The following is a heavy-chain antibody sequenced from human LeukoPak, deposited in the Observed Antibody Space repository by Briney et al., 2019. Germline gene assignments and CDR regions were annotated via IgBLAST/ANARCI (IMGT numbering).Heavy chain of an antibody. D-gene: IGHD6-13*01. Sequence: ATVKISCKVSGYTFTDYYMHWVQQAPGKGLEWMGLVDPEDGETIYAEKFQGRVTIPADTSTDTAYMELSSLRSEDTAVYYCATAGAAAGGYYFDYWGQGTLVTVSS. CDR1: GYTFTDYY. V-gene: IGHV1-69-2*01. J-gene: IGHJ4*02. CDR3: ATAGAAAGGYYFDY. CDR2: VDPEDGET.